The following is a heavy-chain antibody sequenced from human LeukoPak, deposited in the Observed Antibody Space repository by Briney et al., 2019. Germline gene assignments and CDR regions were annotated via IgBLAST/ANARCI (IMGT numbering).Heavy chain of an antibody. CDR3: ARGREVGYGSFYFDY. J-gene: IGHJ4*02. Sequence: GGSLRLSCAASGFTFSSYGMHWVRQAPGKGLEWVAVISYDGSNKYYADSVKGRFTISRDNSKNTLYLQMNSLRAEDTAVYYCARGREVGYGSFYFDYWGQGTLVTVSS. CDR2: ISYDGSNK. CDR1: GFTFSSYG. V-gene: IGHV3-30*03. D-gene: IGHD2-15*01.